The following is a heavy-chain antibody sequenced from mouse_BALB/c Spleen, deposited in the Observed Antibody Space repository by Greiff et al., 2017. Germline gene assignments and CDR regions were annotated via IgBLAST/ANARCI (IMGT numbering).Heavy chain of an antibody. CDR2: ISYDGSN. Sequence: QLVESGPGLVKPSQSLSLTCSVTGYSITSGYYWNWIRQFPGNKLEWMGYISYDGSNNYNPSLKNRISITRDTSKNQFFLKLNSVTTEDTATYYCANYYGSYWYFDVWGAGTTVTVSS. CDR1: GYSITSGYY. V-gene: IGHV3-6*02. CDR3: ANYYGSYWYFDV. D-gene: IGHD1-1*01. J-gene: IGHJ1*01.